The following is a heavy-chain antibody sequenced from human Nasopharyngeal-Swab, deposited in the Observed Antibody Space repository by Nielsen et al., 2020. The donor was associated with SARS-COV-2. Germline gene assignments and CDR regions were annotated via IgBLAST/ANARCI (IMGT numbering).Heavy chain of an antibody. CDR3: ARVGSGFYGMDV. J-gene: IGHJ6*02. V-gene: IGHV3-64*04. Sequence: GESLKISCSASGFTFSSYAMHWVRQAPGKGLEYVSAISSNGGSTYYADSVKGRFTISRHNSKNTLYLQMNSLRAEDTAVYYCARVGSGFYGMDVWGQGTTVTVSS. CDR1: GFTFSSYA. D-gene: IGHD3-10*01. CDR2: ISSNGGST.